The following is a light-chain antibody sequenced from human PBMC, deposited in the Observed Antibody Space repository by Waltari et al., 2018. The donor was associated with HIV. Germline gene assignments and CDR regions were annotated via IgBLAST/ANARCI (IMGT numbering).Light chain of an antibody. CDR1: QSVTNRF. Sequence: ETVLTPSPGPLSLSPGQIATLSCLASQSVTNRFLAWYQQRPGQAPRLLIYGTSGRAPGIPDRFSGSGSGTDFTLTISRLEPEDFALYYCQQYEFSLFTFGQGTRLEIK. V-gene: IGKV3-20*01. CDR3: QQYEFSLFT. CDR2: GTS. J-gene: IGKJ5*01.